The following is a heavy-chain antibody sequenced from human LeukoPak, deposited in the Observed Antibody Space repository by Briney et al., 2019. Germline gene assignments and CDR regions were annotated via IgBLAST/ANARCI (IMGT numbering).Heavy chain of an antibody. CDR2: ISSSSSTI. D-gene: IGHD5-18*01. CDR1: GFTVSSNS. CDR3: ARAPVDTATVSIY. Sequence: GGSLRLSCTVSGFTVSSNSMSWVRQAPGKGLEWVSYISSSSSTIYYADSVKGRFTISRDNAKNSLYLQMNSLRAEDTAVYYCARAPVDTATVSIYWGQGTLVTVSS. V-gene: IGHV3-48*01. J-gene: IGHJ4*02.